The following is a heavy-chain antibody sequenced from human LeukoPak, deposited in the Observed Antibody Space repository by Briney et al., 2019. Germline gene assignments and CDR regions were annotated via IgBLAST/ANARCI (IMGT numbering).Heavy chain of an antibody. Sequence: GGSLRLSCAASGFTVTSNYMSWVRQAPGKGLEWVSIIYSGGSTFYADSVKGRFIISRDISKNTLYLQMNSLRAEDTALYYCAGQLGRSGHSHWGQGTLVTVSS. CDR2: IYSGGST. J-gene: IGHJ4*02. CDR3: AGQLGRSGHSH. D-gene: IGHD3-22*01. V-gene: IGHV3-66*04. CDR1: GFTVTSNY.